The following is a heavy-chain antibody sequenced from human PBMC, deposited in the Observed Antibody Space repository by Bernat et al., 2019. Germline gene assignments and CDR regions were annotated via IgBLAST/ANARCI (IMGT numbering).Heavy chain of an antibody. Sequence: EVQLVESGGGLVQPGGSLRLSCAASGFTVSSNYMTWVRQAPGKGLEWVSVIYSGGTTYYADSVKGRFTISRDKSKNTLYLQMNSLTAEDTAVYYCAREDPINYWGQGTLVTVS. J-gene: IGHJ4*02. CDR1: GFTVSSNY. V-gene: IGHV3-66*01. CDR2: IYSGGTT. CDR3: AREDPINY.